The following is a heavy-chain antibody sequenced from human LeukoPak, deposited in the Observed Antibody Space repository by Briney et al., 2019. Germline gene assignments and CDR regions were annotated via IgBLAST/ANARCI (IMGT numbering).Heavy chain of an antibody. CDR1: GYTFTGYY. D-gene: IGHD3-3*01. CDR3: ARTSGAYYDFWSGYYYQEDYGMGV. CDR2: INPNSGGT. V-gene: IGHV1-2*02. J-gene: IGHJ6*02. Sequence: GASVKVSCKASGYTFTGYYMHWVRQAPGQGLEWMGWINPNSGGTNYAQKFQGRVTMTRDTSISTAYMELSRLRSDDTAVYYCARTSGAYYDFWSGYYYQEDYGMGVWGQGTTVTVSS.